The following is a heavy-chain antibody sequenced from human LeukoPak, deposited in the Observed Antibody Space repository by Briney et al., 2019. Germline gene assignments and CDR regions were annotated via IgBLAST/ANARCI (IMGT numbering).Heavy chain of an antibody. Sequence: ASVTVSCTASGYTFIGYYMHWVRQAPGQGLEWMGWINPNSGGTNYAQKFQGRVTMTRDTSISTAYMELSRLRSDDTAVYYCAREDELLGAFDIWGQGTMVTVSS. CDR1: GYTFIGYY. V-gene: IGHV1-2*02. D-gene: IGHD3-10*01. CDR2: INPNSGGT. J-gene: IGHJ3*02. CDR3: AREDELLGAFDI.